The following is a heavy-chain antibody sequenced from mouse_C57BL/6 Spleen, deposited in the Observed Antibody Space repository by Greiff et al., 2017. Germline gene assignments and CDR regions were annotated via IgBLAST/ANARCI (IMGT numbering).Heavy chain of an antibody. CDR2: IRLKSDNYAT. CDR3: TGTTVVAHWYFDV. J-gene: IGHJ1*03. Sequence: DVMLVESGGGLVQPGGSMKLSCVASGFTFSNYWMNWVRQSPEKGLEWVAQIRLKSDNYATHYAESVKGRFTISRDDSKSSVYLQMNNLRAEDTGIYYCTGTTVVAHWYFDVWGTGTTVTVSS. CDR1: GFTFSNYW. V-gene: IGHV6-3*01. D-gene: IGHD1-1*01.